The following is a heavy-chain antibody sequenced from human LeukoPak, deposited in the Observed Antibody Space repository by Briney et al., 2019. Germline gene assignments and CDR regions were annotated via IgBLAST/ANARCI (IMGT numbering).Heavy chain of an antibody. CDR2: ISNGGDI. V-gene: IGHV3-11*04. CDR1: GFTFSDYH. J-gene: IGHJ4*02. D-gene: IGHD6-13*01. Sequence: PGGSLRLSCAASGFTFSDYHMAWIRQAPGKGLQWVSYISNGGDINYADSVKGRFTISRDNAKNSLYLQMNSLRAEDTALYYCAKDIEAAGLFFDYWGQGTLVTVSS. CDR3: AKDIEAAGLFFDY.